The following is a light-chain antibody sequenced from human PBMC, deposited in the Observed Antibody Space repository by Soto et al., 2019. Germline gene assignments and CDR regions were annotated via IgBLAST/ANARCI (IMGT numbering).Light chain of an antibody. Sequence: QSALTQPASVSGSPGQSITISCTGTSSDVGGYNYVSWYQQHPGTAPKLMIYEVSNRPSGDSNRFSGSKSDNTASLTISGLQAEDEADYYCSSYTGSSTIFGTGTKVTVL. CDR1: SSDVGGYNY. CDR2: EVS. J-gene: IGLJ1*01. CDR3: SSYTGSSTI. V-gene: IGLV2-14*01.